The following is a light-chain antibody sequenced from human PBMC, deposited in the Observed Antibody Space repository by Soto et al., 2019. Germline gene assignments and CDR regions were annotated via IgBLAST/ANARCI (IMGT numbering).Light chain of an antibody. Sequence: QSVLTQPASVSWSPGQSITISCTGTSSDVGSYNYVSWYQQHPGKAPKVMIYDVSNRPSGVSYRFSGSKSGNTASLTISGLQAEDEADYYCSSYTTSSTYVFGTGTKLTVL. CDR1: SSDVGSYNY. V-gene: IGLV2-14*01. CDR3: SSYTTSSTYV. CDR2: DVS. J-gene: IGLJ1*01.